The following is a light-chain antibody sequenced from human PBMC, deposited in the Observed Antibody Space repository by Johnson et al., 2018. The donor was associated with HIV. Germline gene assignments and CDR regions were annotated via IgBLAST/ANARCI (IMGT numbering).Light chain of an antibody. V-gene: IGLV1-51*01. CDR3: GTWDSSLSAGV. Sequence: QSVLTQPPSVSAAPGQKVTISCSGSSSNIGNNYVSWYQQLPGTAPKLLIYDNNKRPSEIPDRFSGFKSGASATLGITGLQTGDEADYYCGTWDSSLSAGVFGTGTTVTVL. CDR2: DNN. J-gene: IGLJ1*01. CDR1: SSNIGNNY.